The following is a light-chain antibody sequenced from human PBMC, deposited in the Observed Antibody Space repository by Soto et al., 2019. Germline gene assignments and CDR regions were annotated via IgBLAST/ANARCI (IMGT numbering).Light chain of an antibody. J-gene: IGKJ2*01. V-gene: IGKV3-20*01. Sequence: DIVLTQSPGTLSLSPGERATLSCRASQSLTSDYLAWYQQKPGQAPRLLIYGASSRAAGIPDRFSGSGSGTDLSLTISRLEPEDFAVYYCQQYQTSPPSDTFGQGTKLEI. CDR1: QSLTSDY. CDR2: GAS. CDR3: QQYQTSPPSDT.